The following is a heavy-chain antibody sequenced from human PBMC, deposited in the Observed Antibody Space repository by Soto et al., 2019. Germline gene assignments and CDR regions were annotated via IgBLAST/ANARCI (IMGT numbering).Heavy chain of an antibody. CDR2: INNGGDNI. D-gene: IGHD2-2*01. CDR1: GFTFTNYA. J-gene: IGHJ4*02. CDR3: AKTFLARYCSSSICYDPADYFDY. Sequence: EVQLLESGGGLLQPGGSLRLSCAASGFTFTNYAMRWGRQAPGKGLEWYSIINNGGDNIYYAASAKGRFTISKDNSKSTLYLQMNSLRAEDTAVYYCAKTFLARYCSSSICYDPADYFDYWGQGTLVTVSS. V-gene: IGHV3-23*01.